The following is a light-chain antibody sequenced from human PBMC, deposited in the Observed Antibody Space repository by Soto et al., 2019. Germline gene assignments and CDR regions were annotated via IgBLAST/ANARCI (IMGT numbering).Light chain of an antibody. CDR3: RHYINSQWT. CDR1: QSVSSTY. Sequence: EIVLTQSPGTLSLSPGERATLSCRPSQSVSSTYLDWYQQKPGQAPRRLIYAASSRATGIPDRFSGGASATDFTLTISRLEPEDFAVYYCRHYINSQWTFGQGTKVEIK. V-gene: IGKV3-20*01. CDR2: AAS. J-gene: IGKJ1*01.